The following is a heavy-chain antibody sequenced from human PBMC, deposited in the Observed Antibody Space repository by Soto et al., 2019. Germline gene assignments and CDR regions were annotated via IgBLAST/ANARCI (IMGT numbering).Heavy chain of an antibody. D-gene: IGHD3-3*01. CDR2: LSSDDNT. J-gene: IGHJ4*02. CDR1: GFSVGRLF. V-gene: IGHV3-66*01. Sequence: ESGGGLVPPGGSLRLSCTASGFSVGRLFMTWVRQAPGKGLEWVSVLSSDDNTYYADSVKGRFTISRDISKNTLFLEMNSLRAEDTAVYHCARDIFGGSYDFWHGGQGTLVTVSS. CDR3: ARDIFGGSYDFWH.